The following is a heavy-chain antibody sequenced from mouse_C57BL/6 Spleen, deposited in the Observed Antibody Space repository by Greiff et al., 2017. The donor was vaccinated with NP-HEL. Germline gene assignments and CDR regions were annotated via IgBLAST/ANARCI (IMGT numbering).Heavy chain of an antibody. D-gene: IGHD2-1*01. CDR2: ISSGSSTI. CDR3: ARGLQGAWFAY. Sequence: EVKLMESGGGLVKPGGSLKLSCAASGFTFSDYGMHWVRQAPEKGLEWVAYISSGSSTIYYADTAKGRFTISRDNAKNTLFLQMTSLRSEDTAMYYCARGLQGAWFAYWGQGTLVTVSA. J-gene: IGHJ3*01. V-gene: IGHV5-17*01. CDR1: GFTFSDYG.